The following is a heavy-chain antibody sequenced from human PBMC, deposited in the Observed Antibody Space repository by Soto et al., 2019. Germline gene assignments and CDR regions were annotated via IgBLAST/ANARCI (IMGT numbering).Heavy chain of an antibody. CDR3: TTDPDEDFDY. Sequence: GGSRRLSCVLSGFSFTIVLMSWVRQAPGKGLEWVGRIKSKTDGGTTDYAAPVKGRFTISRDDSKNTLYLQMNSLKTEDTAVYYCTTDPDEDFDYWGQGT. CDR2: IKSKTDGGTT. CDR1: GFSFTIVL. V-gene: IGHV3-15*01. J-gene: IGHJ4*02.